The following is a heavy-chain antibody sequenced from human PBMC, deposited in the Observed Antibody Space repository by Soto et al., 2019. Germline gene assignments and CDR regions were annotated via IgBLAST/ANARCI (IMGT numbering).Heavy chain of an antibody. Sequence: AGSGKVCFKSSRYAFTGHYIHWVRQAPGQGLEWMGWINPNSGGTNYAQKFQGWVTMTRDTSISTAYMELSRLRSDDTAVYYCARGGIAAADWFDPWGQGTMVTVSS. CDR2: INPNSGGT. CDR1: RYAFTGHY. J-gene: IGHJ5*02. CDR3: ARGGIAAADWFDP. D-gene: IGHD6-13*01. V-gene: IGHV1-2*04.